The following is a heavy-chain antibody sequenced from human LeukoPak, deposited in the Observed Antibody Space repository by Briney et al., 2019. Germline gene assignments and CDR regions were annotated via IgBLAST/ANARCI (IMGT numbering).Heavy chain of an antibody. D-gene: IGHD3-22*01. CDR3: AREVRYYENLDY. CDR2: IIPILGIA. Sequence: SVKVSCKASVYTFTSYGISWVRQAPGQGLEWMGRIIPILGIANYAQKFQGRVTITADKSTSTAYMELSSPRSEDTAVYYCAREVRYYENLDYWGQGTLVTVSS. V-gene: IGHV1-69*04. J-gene: IGHJ4*02. CDR1: VYTFTSYG.